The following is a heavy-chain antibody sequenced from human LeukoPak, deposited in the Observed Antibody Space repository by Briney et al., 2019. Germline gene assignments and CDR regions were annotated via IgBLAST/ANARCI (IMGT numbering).Heavy chain of an antibody. D-gene: IGHD3-22*01. CDR2: IYHSGST. V-gene: IGHV4-38-2*01. CDR3: ALMYYYDSSGYYPEYSQH. J-gene: IGHJ1*01. CDR1: GYSISSGYY. Sequence: SETLSLTCAVSGYSISSGYYWGWIRQPPGKGLEWIGSIYHSGSTYYNPSLKSRVTISVDTSKNQFSLKLSSVTAADTAVYYCALMYYYDSSGYYPEYSQHWGQGTLVTVSS.